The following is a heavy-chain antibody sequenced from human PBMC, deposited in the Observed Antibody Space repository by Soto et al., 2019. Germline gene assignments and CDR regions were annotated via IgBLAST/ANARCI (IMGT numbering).Heavy chain of an antibody. J-gene: IGHJ5*02. D-gene: IGHD6-19*01. V-gene: IGHV4-59*08. CDR3: ARHGSDSGWFFFDT. Sequence: SETLSLTCSLSGGAIGGYYWSWIRQPPGKALEWIGYVSYSGSTDYHPSLKSRFSISIDTSKNQFSLKMISVTAADTAVYYCARHGSDSGWFFFDTWGQGAPVTVS. CDR2: VSYSGST. CDR1: GGAIGGYY.